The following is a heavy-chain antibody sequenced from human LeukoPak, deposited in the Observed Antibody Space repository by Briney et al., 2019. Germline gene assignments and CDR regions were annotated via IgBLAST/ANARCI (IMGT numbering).Heavy chain of an antibody. Sequence: GGPLRLSCAASGFTFSRYWMSWVRQAPGKGPEWVANINQDGNENYYVDSVEGRFTISRDNTKNSLYLQMNSLRAEATAVYYCARDKVVGPTICDYWGQGALVTVSS. CDR2: INQDGNEN. D-gene: IGHD1-26*01. V-gene: IGHV3-7*01. CDR1: GFTFSRYW. CDR3: ARDKVVGPTICDY. J-gene: IGHJ4*02.